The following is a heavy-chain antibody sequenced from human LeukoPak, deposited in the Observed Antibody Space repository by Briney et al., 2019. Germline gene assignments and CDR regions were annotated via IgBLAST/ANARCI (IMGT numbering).Heavy chain of an antibody. CDR1: GGSISSGGYS. V-gene: IGHV4-30-2*01. D-gene: IGHD3-22*01. CDR3: GLYYYDSSGYSDY. J-gene: IGHJ4*02. CDR2: IHHSGNT. Sequence: PSETLSLTCAVSGGSISSGGYSFKWIRQPPGGGLEWIGYIHHSGNTYSNPSLKGRVTISVDRSKNHFSLKLTSVTAADTALYYCGLYYYDSSGYSDYWGQGTLVTVSS.